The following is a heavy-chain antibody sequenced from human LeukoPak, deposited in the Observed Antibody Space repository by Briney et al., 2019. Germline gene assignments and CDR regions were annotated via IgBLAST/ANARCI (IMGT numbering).Heavy chain of an antibody. CDR1: GYTFTGYY. CDR3: ARDEVTMVRGVIGLYYYGMDV. Sequence: ASVKVSCKASGYTFTGYYMHWVRQAPGQGLEWMGWINPNSGGTNYAQKFQGRVTMTRDTSISTAYMELSRLRSDDTAVYYCARDEVTMVRGVIGLYYYGMDVWGQGTTVTVSS. CDR2: INPNSGGT. J-gene: IGHJ6*02. D-gene: IGHD3-10*01. V-gene: IGHV1-2*02.